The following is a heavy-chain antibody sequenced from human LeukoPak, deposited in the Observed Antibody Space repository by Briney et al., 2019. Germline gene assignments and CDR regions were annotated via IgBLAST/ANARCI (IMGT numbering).Heavy chain of an antibody. Sequence: SKTLSLTCAVYGGSFSGYYWRWIRQPPGKGLEWMGEINHSGSTNYNPALKSLVTTSVDSYKTQFSLKLSSGAAEDAVVYYGGSAASGGYYNEWLDYWGQGTLVTVSS. CDR2: INHSGST. J-gene: IGHJ4*02. CDR1: GGSFSGYY. D-gene: IGHD3-22*01. CDR3: GSAASGGYYNEWLDY. V-gene: IGHV4-34*01.